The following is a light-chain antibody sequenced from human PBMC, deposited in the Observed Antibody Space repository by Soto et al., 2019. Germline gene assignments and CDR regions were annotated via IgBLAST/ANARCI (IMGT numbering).Light chain of an antibody. J-gene: IGLJ2*01. CDR1: SSDVGGYKY. V-gene: IGLV2-8*01. Sequence: QSALTQPPSASGSPGQSVTISCTGTSSDVGGYKYVSWYQQHPGKAPKLMIYEVSKRPSGVPDRFSGSKSSNTASLTVSGLQAEDEADYYCSSYAGSNNLFGGGTKLTVL. CDR2: EVS. CDR3: SSYAGSNNL.